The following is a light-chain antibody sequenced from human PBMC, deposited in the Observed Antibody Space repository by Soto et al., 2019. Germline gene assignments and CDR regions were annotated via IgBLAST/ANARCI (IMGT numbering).Light chain of an antibody. CDR1: DSDVGGYNF. CDR3: SSYAASDNFVI. J-gene: IGLJ2*01. CDR2: EVY. Sequence: QSALTQPPSASGSPGQSVTISCTGTDSDVGGYNFVSWYQQHPGRAPKLMIYEVYRRPSGVPDRFSGSKSGNTASLTVSGLQAEDEANYYCSSYAASDNFVIFGGGTKVTVL. V-gene: IGLV2-8*01.